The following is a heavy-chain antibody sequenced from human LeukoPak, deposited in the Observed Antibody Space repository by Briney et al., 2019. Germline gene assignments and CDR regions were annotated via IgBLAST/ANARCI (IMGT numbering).Heavy chain of an antibody. CDR3: QRAAYDILTGYPLSV. D-gene: IGHD3-9*01. V-gene: IGHV3-30-3*01. CDR1: GFTFSSYA. Sequence: PGGSLRLSFAASGFTFSSYAMHWVRQAPGKGLEWVAVISYDGSNKYYADSVKGRFTISRDNSKNTLYLQMNSLRAEDTAVYYSQRAAYDILTGYPLSVWGQGTLVTVSS. CDR2: ISYDGSNK. J-gene: IGHJ4*02.